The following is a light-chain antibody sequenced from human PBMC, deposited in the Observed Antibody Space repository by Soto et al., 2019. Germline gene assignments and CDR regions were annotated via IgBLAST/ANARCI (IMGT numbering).Light chain of an antibody. CDR2: EAS. CDR1: SSDIGSHNL. V-gene: IGLV2-23*01. CDR3: CSDAVGITDV. Sequence: QSVLTQPASVSGSPGQSITISCTGTSSDIGSHNLISWYQHYPGKAPKLIIFEASKRPSGVSNRFSGSKSGSTASLTISGLQAQDEADYSRCSDAVGITDVCGPGTTVTVL. J-gene: IGLJ1*01.